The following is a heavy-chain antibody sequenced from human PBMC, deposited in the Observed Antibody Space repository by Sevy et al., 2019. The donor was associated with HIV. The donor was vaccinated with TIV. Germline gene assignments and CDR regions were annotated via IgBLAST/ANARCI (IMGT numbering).Heavy chain of an antibody. J-gene: IGHJ6*02. D-gene: IGHD2-15*01. CDR3: ARHCSGGSCYSLRHHYYYGMDV. CDR2: IKEDGSER. Sequence: GGSLRLSCAASGFTFNMYWMTWVRQAPGKGLEWVANIKEDGSERNYLDSVKGRFTISSDNAKESLYLQINSLRAEDTAVYYCARHCSGGSCYSLRHHYYYGMDVWGQGTTVTVSS. V-gene: IGHV3-7*01. CDR1: GFTFNMYW.